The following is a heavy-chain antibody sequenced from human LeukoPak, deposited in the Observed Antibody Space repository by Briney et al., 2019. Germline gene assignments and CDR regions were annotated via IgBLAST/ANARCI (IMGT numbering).Heavy chain of an antibody. V-gene: IGHV1-8*03. CDR3: ARVIVVVPGAKVWFDP. Sequence: ASVKVSCKASGYTFTSYGISWVRQAPGQGLEWMGWVNPISGNTGYAQKFQGRLTITRNTSISTAYMDLSSLRSEDTAVYYCARVIVVVPGAKVWFDPWGQGTLVTVSS. CDR2: VNPISGNT. D-gene: IGHD2-2*01. J-gene: IGHJ5*02. CDR1: GYTFTSYG.